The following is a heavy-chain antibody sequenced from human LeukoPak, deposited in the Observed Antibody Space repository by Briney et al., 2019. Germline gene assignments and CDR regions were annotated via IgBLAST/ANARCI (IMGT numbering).Heavy chain of an antibody. J-gene: IGHJ4*02. Sequence: GGSLRLSCAASGFTFSSYAMSWVRQAPGMGLEWVSAISGNSGNTHYADSVKGRFTISRDNSKNTLYLQMDSLRAEDTAIYYCAKPARVGAVDYWGQGTLVTVSS. CDR2: ISGNSGNT. CDR3: AKPARVGAVDY. CDR1: GFTFSSYA. D-gene: IGHD6-13*01. V-gene: IGHV3-23*01.